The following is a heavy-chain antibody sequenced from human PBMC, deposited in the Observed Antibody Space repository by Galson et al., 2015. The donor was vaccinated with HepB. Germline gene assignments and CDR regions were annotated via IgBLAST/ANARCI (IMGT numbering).Heavy chain of an antibody. CDR2: IYHSGST. V-gene: IGHV4-30-2*01. J-gene: IGHJ2*01. D-gene: IGHD6-13*01. CDR1: GAPVNSGGYF. Sequence: TLSLTCTVSGAPVNSGGYFWSWIRQHPGRGLGWIGDIYHSGSTYYNPSLKSRVTISVDRSKNQFSLKLSSVTAADTAVYYCARSYGSSWSYTYWYFDLWGRGTLVTVSS. CDR3: ARSYGSSWSYTYWYFDL.